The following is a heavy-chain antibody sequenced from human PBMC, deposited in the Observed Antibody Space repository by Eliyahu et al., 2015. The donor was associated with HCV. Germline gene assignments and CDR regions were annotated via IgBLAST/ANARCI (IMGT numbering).Heavy chain of an antibody. D-gene: IGHD3-10*01. V-gene: IGHV3-30-3*01. CDR3: ARDAGFGGLYYYYYGMDV. J-gene: IGHJ6*02. CDR2: ISYDGSIK. Sequence: QVQLVESGGGVVQPGRSXRLSCXASGFTFXTYAMHWVRQXPGKGREGWVVISYDGSIKYYADSVKGRFTISRDNSKNTLDLQMNSLRPEDTAMYYCARDAGFGGLYYYYYGMDVWGQGTTVTVSS. CDR1: GFTFXTYA.